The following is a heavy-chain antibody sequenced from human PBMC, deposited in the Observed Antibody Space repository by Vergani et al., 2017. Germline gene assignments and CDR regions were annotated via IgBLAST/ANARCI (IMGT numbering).Heavy chain of an antibody. CDR1: GYTFTSYA. D-gene: IGHD6-19*01. CDR3: ATVHSSGGAFDI. V-gene: IGHV1-24*01. CDR2: FDPEDGET. Sequence: QVQLVQSGAEVKKPGASVKVSCKASGYTFTSYAMHWVRQAPGQRLEWMGGFDPEDGETIYAQKFQGRVTMTEDTSTDTAYMELSSLRSEDTAVYYCATVHSSGGAFDIWGQGTMVTVSS. J-gene: IGHJ3*02.